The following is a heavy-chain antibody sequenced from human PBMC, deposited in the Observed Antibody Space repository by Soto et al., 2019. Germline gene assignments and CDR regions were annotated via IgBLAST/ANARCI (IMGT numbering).Heavy chain of an antibody. J-gene: IGHJ3*02. D-gene: IGHD3-16*01. CDR3: ARALMGSFDAFDI. V-gene: IGHV4-59*01. Sequence: SETLSLTRSVSGGSISTYYWSWIRQAPGKRLEWLGYIFHSGATNYNPSLESRVTISVDTSKSQLSLRLTSVTAADTGVYYCARALMGSFDAFDIWGQGTTVTVSS. CDR1: GGSISTYY. CDR2: IFHSGAT.